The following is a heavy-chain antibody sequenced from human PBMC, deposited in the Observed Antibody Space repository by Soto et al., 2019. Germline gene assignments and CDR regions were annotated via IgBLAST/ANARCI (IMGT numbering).Heavy chain of an antibody. D-gene: IGHD3-9*01. J-gene: IGHJ6*02. V-gene: IGHV1-69*13. Sequence: SVKVSCKASGGTFSSYAISWVRQAPGQGLEWIGRIIPIFGTANYAQKFQGRDTITADESTSTAYMELSSLRSEDTAVYYCARDPGKWRYFDWLLSEAYYYYGMDVWGQGTTVTVSS. CDR3: ARDPGKWRYFDWLLSEAYYYYGMDV. CDR2: IIPIFGTA. CDR1: GGTFSSYA.